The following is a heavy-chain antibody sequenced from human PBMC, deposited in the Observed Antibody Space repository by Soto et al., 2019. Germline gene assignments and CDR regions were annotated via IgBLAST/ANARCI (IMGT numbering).Heavy chain of an antibody. V-gene: IGHV4-39*01. Sequence: SETLSLTCTLSGASITSTTYFWAWIRQPPGKGQEWVGSIYYSGRTYYNPSLRSRVTISVDRSKNQFSLTMSSVTAADTAVYYCAKNLPRTGRFDYWGQGTSVTVSS. J-gene: IGHJ4*02. CDR2: IYYSGRT. CDR3: AKNLPRTGRFDY. CDR1: GASITSTTYF.